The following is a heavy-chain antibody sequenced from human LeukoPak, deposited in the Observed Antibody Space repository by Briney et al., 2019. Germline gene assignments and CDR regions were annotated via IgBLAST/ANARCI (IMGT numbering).Heavy chain of an antibody. V-gene: IGHV4-31*03. D-gene: IGHD3-3*01. CDR3: ARNGRFLNWFDP. Sequence: SETLSLTCTVSGGSISSGGYYWSWIRQHPGKGLEWIGYIYYSGSTYYNPSLKSRVTISVDTSKNQFSLKLSSVTAADTAVYYCARNGRFLNWFDPWGQGTLVTVSS. CDR2: IYYSGST. CDR1: GGSISSGGYY. J-gene: IGHJ5*02.